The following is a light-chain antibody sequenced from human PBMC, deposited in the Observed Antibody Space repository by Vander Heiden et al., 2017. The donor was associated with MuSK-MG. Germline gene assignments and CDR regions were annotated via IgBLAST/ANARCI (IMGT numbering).Light chain of an antibody. CDR2: WAS. CDR3: QQDDRLPHT. J-gene: IGKJ4*01. CDR1: QSVLYSANNKDY. Sequence: DIVLTQSPDSLAVSLGERATINCKSSQSVLYSANNKDYLAWYQQKPGHPPKLLIYWASTRESGVPDRFSGSGSGTDFTLTVSSLQAEDVAVYYCQQDDRLPHTFGGGTKVQIK. V-gene: IGKV4-1*01.